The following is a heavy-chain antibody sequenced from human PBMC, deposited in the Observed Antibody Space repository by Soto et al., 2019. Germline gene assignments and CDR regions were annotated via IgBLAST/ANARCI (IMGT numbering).Heavy chain of an antibody. CDR3: ARGYDTLDY. J-gene: IGHJ4*02. V-gene: IGHV5-51*01. D-gene: IGHD3-9*01. CDR1: GYTLTSHW. CDR2: IYPGDSDT. Sequence: PRESLKISCKGSGYTLTSHWIGWVRQMPGKGLEWMGIIYPGDSDTRYSPSFQGQVTISADKSITTAYLQWSSLKASDTAMYYCARGYDTLDYWGRGTRVTVSS.